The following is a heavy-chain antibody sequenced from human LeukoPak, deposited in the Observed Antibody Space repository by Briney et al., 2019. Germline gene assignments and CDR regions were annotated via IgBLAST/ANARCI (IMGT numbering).Heavy chain of an antibody. CDR2: MNPNSGNT. V-gene: IGHV1-8*01. D-gene: IGHD1-26*01. CDR1: GYTFTSYD. J-gene: IGHJ4*02. CDR3: ARGSEWELLFDY. Sequence: ASVKVSCKASGYTFTSYDINWVRQATGQGLEWMGWMNPNSGNTGYAQKFQGRVTMTRNTSISTAYMELSSLRSEDTAVYYCARGSEWELLFDYWGQGTLVTASS.